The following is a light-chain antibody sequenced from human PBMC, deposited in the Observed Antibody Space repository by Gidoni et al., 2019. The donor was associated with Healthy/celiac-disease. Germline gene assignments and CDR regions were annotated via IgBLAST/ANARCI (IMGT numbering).Light chain of an antibody. CDR3: QRRSNWLALT. CDR1: QSVSSY. V-gene: IGKV3-11*01. J-gene: IGKJ4*01. Sequence: EIVLTQPPAPLSLSPGERATLSCRASQSVSSYLAWYRQKPGQAPRLLIYDASNRATDIPARFSGSGSGTDFTLTISSIEPEDFAVYYCQRRSNWLALTFXGXTKVEIK. CDR2: DAS.